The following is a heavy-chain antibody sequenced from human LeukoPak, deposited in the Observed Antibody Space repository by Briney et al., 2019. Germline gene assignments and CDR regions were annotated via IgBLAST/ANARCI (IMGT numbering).Heavy chain of an antibody. Sequence: SETLSLTCAVYGGSFSGYYWSWIRQPPGKGLEWIGEINHSGSTNYNPSLKSRVTISVDTSKNQFSLKLSSVTATDTAVYYCARGGKITMVRGVLRFDPWGQGTLVTVSS. CDR2: INHSGST. D-gene: IGHD3-10*01. J-gene: IGHJ5*02. CDR1: GGSFSGYY. CDR3: ARGGKITMVRGVLRFDP. V-gene: IGHV4-34*01.